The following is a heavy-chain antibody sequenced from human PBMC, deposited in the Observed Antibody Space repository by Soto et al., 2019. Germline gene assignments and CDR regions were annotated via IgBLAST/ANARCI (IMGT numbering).Heavy chain of an antibody. CDR2: ISAYNGNT. D-gene: IGHD3-10*01. CDR1: GYTFTSYG. J-gene: IGHJ3*02. CDR3: AGHLSLWFGESGDAFDI. V-gene: IGHV1-18*01. Sequence: QVQLVQSGAEVKKPGASVKVSCKASGYTFTSYGISWVRQAPGQGLEWMGWISAYNGNTNYAQKLQGRVTMTTDTSTSKAYMELRSLRSDDTAVYYCAGHLSLWFGESGDAFDIWGQGTMVTVSS.